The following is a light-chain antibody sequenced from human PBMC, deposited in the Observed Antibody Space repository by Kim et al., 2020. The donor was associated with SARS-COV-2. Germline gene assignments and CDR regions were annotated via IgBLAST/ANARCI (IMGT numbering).Light chain of an antibody. CDR3: QQYSRTPYT. V-gene: IGKV1-5*03. CDR1: QSSDYW. J-gene: IGKJ2*01. CDR2: RAS. Sequence: YAYVEDRVTNTCRASQSSDYWLAWYQQKPGKDPKLLIYRASTLQSGVPSRFSGSGSETEFTLTISSLQPDDCATYYCQQYSRTPYTFGQGTKLEI.